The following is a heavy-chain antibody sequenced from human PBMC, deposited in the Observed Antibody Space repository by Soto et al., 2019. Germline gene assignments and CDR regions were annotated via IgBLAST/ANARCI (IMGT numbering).Heavy chain of an antibody. V-gene: IGHV1-18*01. D-gene: IGHD6-13*01. Sequence: QVQLVQSGAEVKKPGASVKVSCKASGYTFTSYGISWVRQAPGQGLEWMGWISAYNGNTNYAQQHEGRVPMTTDTSTITDYMHPRSLRSDDTALYYCARASGYSSTYWGQGTLVTGSS. CDR3: ARASGYSSTY. CDR2: ISAYNGNT. J-gene: IGHJ4*02. CDR1: GYTFTSYG.